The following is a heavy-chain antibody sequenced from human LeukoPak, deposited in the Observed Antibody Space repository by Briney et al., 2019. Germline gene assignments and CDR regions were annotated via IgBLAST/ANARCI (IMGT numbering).Heavy chain of an antibody. Sequence: HPGGSLRLSCLVSGFTYSTYGMSWVRQAPGKGLEWVSSISGSGGSTYYADSVKGRFTISRDNAKNSLYLQMNSLRAEDTAVYFCARDAVVVVVAAAKDAFNVWGQGTMVTVSS. J-gene: IGHJ3*01. CDR3: ARDAVVVVVAAAKDAFNV. V-gene: IGHV3-23*01. CDR1: GFTYSTYG. CDR2: ISGSGGST. D-gene: IGHD2-15*01.